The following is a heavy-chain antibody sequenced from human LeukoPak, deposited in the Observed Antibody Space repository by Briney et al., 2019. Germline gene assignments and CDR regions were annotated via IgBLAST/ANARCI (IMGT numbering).Heavy chain of an antibody. CDR3: AKDPPTIFGVVTGVGCYYMDV. Sequence: GGSLRLSCAASGFTFSSYSMNWVRQAPGKGLEWVAFIRYDGSNKYYADSVKGRFTISRDNSKNTLYLQMNSLRAGDTAVYYCAKDPPTIFGVVTGVGCYYMDVWGKGTTVTVSS. J-gene: IGHJ6*03. CDR2: IRYDGSNK. V-gene: IGHV3-30*02. D-gene: IGHD3-3*01. CDR1: GFTFSSYS.